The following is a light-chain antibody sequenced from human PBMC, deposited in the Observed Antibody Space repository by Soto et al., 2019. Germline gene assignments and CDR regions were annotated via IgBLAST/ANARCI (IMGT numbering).Light chain of an antibody. CDR2: GAS. CDR1: QSLTNSF. J-gene: IGKJ5*01. Sequence: EIVMTQSPDTLSLFPGETATFSCRASQSLTNSFIAWYQQKPGQAPRLLIYGASTRATGIPARFSGSGSETDFTLTITSLEPEDFAVYYCQQRNNWPPITFGQGTRLEIK. V-gene: IGKV3-11*01. CDR3: QQRNNWPPIT.